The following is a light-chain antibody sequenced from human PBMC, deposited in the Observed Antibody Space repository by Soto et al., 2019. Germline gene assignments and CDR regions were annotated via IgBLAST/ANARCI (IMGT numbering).Light chain of an antibody. CDR2: AAS. Sequence: DIQMTQSPSSLSASVGDRVTIPCRASQRITNSLNWYQQKPGRAPNLLIYAASSLQRGAPSRFSGSGSGTDFTLTISSLQPEDFATYFCQQSYITPAGFGGGTKVDIK. J-gene: IGKJ4*01. V-gene: IGKV1-39*01. CDR1: QRITNS. CDR3: QQSYITPAG.